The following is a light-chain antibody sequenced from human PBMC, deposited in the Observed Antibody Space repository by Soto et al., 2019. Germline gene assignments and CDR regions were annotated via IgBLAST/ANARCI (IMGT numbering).Light chain of an antibody. V-gene: IGKV1-39*01. J-gene: IGKJ1*01. CDR1: QTISTF. CDR2: VAS. Sequence: DIQMTQSPSSLSASVGDRVTITCRASQTISTFLNWYQQRPGEAPKLLIYVASNLHTGVPSRFSGSGSGTDFTLTINSLQPDDFATYYCQQYNNYWTFGQGTRVEIK. CDR3: QQYNNYWT.